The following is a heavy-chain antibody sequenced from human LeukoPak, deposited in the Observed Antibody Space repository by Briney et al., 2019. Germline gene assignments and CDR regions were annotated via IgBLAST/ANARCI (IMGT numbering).Heavy chain of an antibody. CDR3: ARGGKSAFYYGKDV. J-gene: IGHJ6*02. CDR1: GFTFSSHG. Sequence: PGRSLRLSCAASGFTFSSHGMHWFRQAPDKGLEWVASTWSDGSNKYYADSVKGRFTISRDNSKNTLYLQMNSLRAEDTAAYYCARGGKSAFYYGKDVWGQGTTVTVSS. V-gene: IGHV3-33*01. CDR2: TWSDGSNK. D-gene: IGHD5-12*01.